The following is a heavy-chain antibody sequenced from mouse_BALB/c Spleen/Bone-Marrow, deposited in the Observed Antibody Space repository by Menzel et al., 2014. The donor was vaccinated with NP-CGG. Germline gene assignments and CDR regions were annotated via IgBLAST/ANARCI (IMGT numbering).Heavy chain of an antibody. D-gene: IGHD1-1*01. CDR2: INPDSGTI. CDR3: ATPDYYGYLNY. J-gene: IGHJ2*01. V-gene: IGHV4-1*02. Sequence: EVKVIESGGGLVQPGGSLKLSCAASGFDFSRYWMSWVRQAPGKGLEWIGEINPDSGTINYSPSLKDKFIISRDNAKNTLYLRLNKVRSEDTALYYCATPDYYGYLNYWGQGTTLTVSS. CDR1: GFDFSRYW.